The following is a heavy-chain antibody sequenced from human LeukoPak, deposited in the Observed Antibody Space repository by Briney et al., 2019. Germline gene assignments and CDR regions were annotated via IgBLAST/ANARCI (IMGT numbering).Heavy chain of an antibody. CDR1: GFTFSNAW. V-gene: IGHV3-15*01. J-gene: IGHJ4*02. CDR2: IKTKTAGGTA. Sequence: GGSLRLSCAASGFTFSNAWMSWVRQAPGKGLEWVGHIKTKTAGGTADYAAPVKGRFTISSDDSQNTLYVQRNSRRAEDTGVYYCTHLGSGWYVRDWGRGTLVTVSS. D-gene: IGHD6-19*01. CDR3: THLGSGWYVRD.